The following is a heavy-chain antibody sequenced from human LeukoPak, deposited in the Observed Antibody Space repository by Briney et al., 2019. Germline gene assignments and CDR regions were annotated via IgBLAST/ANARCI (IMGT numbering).Heavy chain of an antibody. D-gene: IGHD2-21*01. V-gene: IGHV4-30-4*08. CDR2: IYYSGST. CDR3: AREALVVVIAEGGWFDP. CDR1: GGSISSGGYY. J-gene: IGHJ5*02. Sequence: PSQTLSLTCTVSGGSISSGGYYWSWIRQPPGKGLEWIGYIYYSGSTYYNPSLKSRVTISVDTSKNQFSLKLSSVTAADTAVYYCAREALVVVIAEGGWFDPWGQGTLVTVSS.